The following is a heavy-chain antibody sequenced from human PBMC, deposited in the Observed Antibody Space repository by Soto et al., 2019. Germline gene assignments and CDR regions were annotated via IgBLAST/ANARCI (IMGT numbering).Heavy chain of an antibody. CDR2: IWPGDSET. V-gene: IGHV5-51*01. CDR1: GYKFIDYW. J-gene: IGHJ4*02. D-gene: IGHD5-18*01. CDR3: ARMDTGYDYGYFDN. Sequence: GESLKISCQGSGYKFIDYWIVWVRQKPGKGLEWMGIIWPGDSETRYSSSFQGQVTISADKSINTAYLQWSSLKASDTAMYYCARMDTGYDYGYFDNWGQGTQVTVSS.